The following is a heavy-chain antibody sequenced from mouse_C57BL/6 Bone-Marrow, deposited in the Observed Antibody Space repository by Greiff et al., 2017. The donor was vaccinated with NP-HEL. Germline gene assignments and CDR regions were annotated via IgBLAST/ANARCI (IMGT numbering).Heavy chain of an antibody. J-gene: IGHJ2*01. CDR2: IYPGDGDT. Sequence: VQLQQSGAELVKPGASVKISCKASGYAFSSYWMNWVKQRPGKGLEWIGQIYPGDGDTNYNGKFKGKATLTADKSSSTAYMQLSSLTSEDSAVYFCARGGDGLYYFDYWGQGTTLTVSS. CDR1: GYAFSSYW. V-gene: IGHV1-80*01. CDR3: ARGGDGLYYFDY. D-gene: IGHD1-2*01.